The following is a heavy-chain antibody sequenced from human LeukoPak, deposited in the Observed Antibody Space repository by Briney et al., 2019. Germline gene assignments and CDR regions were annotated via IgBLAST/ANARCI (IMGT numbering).Heavy chain of an antibody. V-gene: IGHV3-23*01. Sequence: GGSLRLSCAASGFTFSSYAMSWVRQAPGKGLEWVSAISGSGGSTYYADSVKGRFTISRDNSKNTLYLQMNSLRAEDTAFYYCARDDNYFYGSGSYYNGLDYWGQGTLVTVSS. CDR1: GFTFSSYA. J-gene: IGHJ4*02. D-gene: IGHD3-10*01. CDR2: ISGSGGST. CDR3: ARDDNYFYGSGSYYNGLDY.